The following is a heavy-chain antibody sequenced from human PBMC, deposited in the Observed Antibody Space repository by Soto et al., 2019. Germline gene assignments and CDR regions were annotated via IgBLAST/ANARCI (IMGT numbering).Heavy chain of an antibody. CDR3: ARQPRYDILTGYRNWFDP. Sequence: SETLSLTCAVSGGSISSSNWWSWVRQPPGKGLEWIGEIYHSGSTNYNPSLKSRVTISVDKSKNQFSLKLSSVTAADTAVYYCARQPRYDILTGYRNWFDPWGLGTLVTVSS. J-gene: IGHJ5*02. V-gene: IGHV4-4*02. CDR2: IYHSGST. CDR1: GGSISSSNW. D-gene: IGHD3-9*01.